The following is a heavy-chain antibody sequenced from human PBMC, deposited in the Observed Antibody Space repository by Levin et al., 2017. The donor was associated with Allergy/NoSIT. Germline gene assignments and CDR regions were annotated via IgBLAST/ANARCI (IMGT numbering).Heavy chain of an antibody. J-gene: IGHJ4*02. Sequence: HTGGSLRLSCAASGFTVSSNYMSWVRQAPGKGLEWVSVIYSGGSTYYADSVKGRFTISRDNSKNTLYLQMNSLRAEDTAVYYCARDRGVRGVISWGQGTLVTVSS. D-gene: IGHD3-10*01. CDR1: GFTVSSNY. CDR2: IYSGGST. CDR3: ARDRGVRGVIS. V-gene: IGHV3-66*01.